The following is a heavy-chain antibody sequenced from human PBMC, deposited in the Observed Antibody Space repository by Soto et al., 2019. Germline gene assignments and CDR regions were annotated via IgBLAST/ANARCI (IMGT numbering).Heavy chain of an antibody. CDR1: GFTFSDFF. D-gene: IGHD3-16*02. CDR3: ARVRNGFISAFDI. V-gene: IGHV3-11*01. CDR2: VSNSAGTV. Sequence: GGSLRLSCAASGFTFSDFFMTWIRQAPGKGLEWIAYVSNSAGTVYYADSMKGRFTVSRDNANNSLSLQLNNLRAEDTAVYFCARVRNGFISAFDIWGQGTMVTVSS. J-gene: IGHJ3*02.